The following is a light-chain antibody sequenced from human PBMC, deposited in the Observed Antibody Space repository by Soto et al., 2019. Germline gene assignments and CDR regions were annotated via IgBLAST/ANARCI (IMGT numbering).Light chain of an antibody. V-gene: IGKV1-39*01. CDR1: QSISSY. Sequence: DIQMTQSPSSLSASVGDRVTITCRASQSISSYLNWYQQKPGKAPKLLIYAASSLQSGVPSRFSGSGSGTDFTLTISSLQPEDFATYYCQQSYSVWTFGPGTKVEIK. CDR2: AAS. J-gene: IGKJ1*01. CDR3: QQSYSVWT.